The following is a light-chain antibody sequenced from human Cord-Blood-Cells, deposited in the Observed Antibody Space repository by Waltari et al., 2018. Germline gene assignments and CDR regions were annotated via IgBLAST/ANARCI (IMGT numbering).Light chain of an antibody. Sequence: DIVMTQSPASLAVSLRERATINCKSSQSVLYSCNNKNYLAWYQQKPGQPPKLLIYWASTRESGVPDRFSGSGSVTDFTHAISCLQAEDVAVYYCQQYYSTPPSYTFGQGTKLEIK. J-gene: IGKJ2*01. CDR2: WAS. CDR1: QSVLYSCNNKNY. V-gene: IGKV4-1*01. CDR3: QQYYSTPPSYT.